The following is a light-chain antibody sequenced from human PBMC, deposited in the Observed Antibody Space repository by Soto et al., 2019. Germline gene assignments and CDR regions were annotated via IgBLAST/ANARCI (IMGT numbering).Light chain of an antibody. Sequence: QSVLTQPPSASGAPGQRVTISCSGSSSNIGSNTVNWYQQIPGTAPKLLIYTNNQRPSGVRDRFSGSRSGTSASLAISGLHSEDEADYYCSAWDDSLNGFVFGTGTKLTVL. CDR2: TNN. CDR1: SSNIGSNT. J-gene: IGLJ1*01. CDR3: SAWDDSLNGFV. V-gene: IGLV1-44*01.